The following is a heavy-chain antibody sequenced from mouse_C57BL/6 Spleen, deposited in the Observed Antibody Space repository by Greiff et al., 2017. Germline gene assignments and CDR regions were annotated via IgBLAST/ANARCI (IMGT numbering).Heavy chain of an antibody. CDR3: TRSGSSTYYYAMDY. Sequence: EVQLQQSGAELVRPGASVKLSCTASGFNIKDDYMHWVKQRPEQGLEWIGWIDPENGDTEYASKFQGKATITADTSSNTAYLQLSNLTSEDTAVYYCTRSGSSTYYYAMDYWGQGTSVTVSS. CDR1: GFNIKDDY. V-gene: IGHV14-4*01. J-gene: IGHJ4*01. CDR2: IDPENGDT. D-gene: IGHD1-1*01.